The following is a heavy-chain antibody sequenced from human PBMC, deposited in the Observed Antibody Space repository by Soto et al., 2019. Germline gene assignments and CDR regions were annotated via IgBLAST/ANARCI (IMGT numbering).Heavy chain of an antibody. CDR1: GFTFSSYA. V-gene: IGHV3-23*01. J-gene: IGHJ4*02. CDR3: AKGSRADCYSDSYY. Sequence: PGGSLRLSCAAPGFTFSSYAMTWVRQAPGKGLEWVSGISGSGVSTYYADSVKGRFTISRDNSKNTLYLQMNSLRAEDTALYYCAKGSRADCYSDSYYWGQGTLVTVSS. D-gene: IGHD2-21*02. CDR2: ISGSGVST.